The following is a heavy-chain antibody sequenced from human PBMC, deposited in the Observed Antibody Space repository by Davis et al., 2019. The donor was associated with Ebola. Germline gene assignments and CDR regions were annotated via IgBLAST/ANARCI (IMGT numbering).Heavy chain of an antibody. CDR1: GFTFSSYS. CDR2: ISSSSSYI. CDR3: AKGRVTTVVPVDY. Sequence: GESLKISCAASGFTFSSYSMNWVRQAPGKGLEWVSSISSSSSYIYYADSVKGRFTISRDNSKNTLYLQMNSLRAEDTAVYYCAKGRVTTVVPVDYWGQGTLVTVSS. V-gene: IGHV3-21*04. J-gene: IGHJ4*02. D-gene: IGHD4-23*01.